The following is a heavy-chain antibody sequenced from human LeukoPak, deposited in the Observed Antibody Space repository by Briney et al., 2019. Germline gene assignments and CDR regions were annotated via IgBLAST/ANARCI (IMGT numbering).Heavy chain of an antibody. D-gene: IGHD1-26*01. CDR1: GGSISSGGYY. CDR2: IYYSGST. J-gene: IGHJ2*01. CDR3: ARGVGAVYWYFDL. V-gene: IGHV4-61*08. Sequence: SETLSLTCTVSGGSISSGGYYWSWIRQHPGKGLEWTGYIYYSGSTNYNPSLKSRVTISVDTSKNQFSLKLTSVTAADTAVYYCARGVGAVYWYFDLWGRGTLVTVSS.